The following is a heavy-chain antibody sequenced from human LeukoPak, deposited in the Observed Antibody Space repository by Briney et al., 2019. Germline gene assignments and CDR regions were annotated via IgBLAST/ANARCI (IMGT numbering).Heavy chain of an antibody. D-gene: IGHD2-15*01. V-gene: IGHV4-34*01. Sequence: SETLSLTCAVYSGSFRYYNWSWVRQPPGKGLEWIGEINQSGSTNYNPSLKSRVTISVDTSKNQFTLKLTSVTAADTAVYYCARGGKGYCITGSCYAPNHWGQGTLVTVSS. J-gene: IGHJ4*02. CDR2: INQSGST. CDR1: SGSFRYYN. CDR3: ARGGKGYCITGSCYAPNH.